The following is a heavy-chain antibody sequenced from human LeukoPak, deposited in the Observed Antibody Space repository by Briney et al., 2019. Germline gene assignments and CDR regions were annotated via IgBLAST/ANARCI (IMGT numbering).Heavy chain of an antibody. J-gene: IGHJ5*02. CDR1: GGSISSYY. V-gene: IGHV4-4*07. D-gene: IGHD6-13*01. CDR2: IYTSGST. CDR3: ARDIGGSAAAGTTSCWFDP. Sequence: SETLSLTCTVSGGSISSYYWSWIRQPAGKGLEWIGRIYTSGSTNYNPSLKSRVTMSEDTSKNQFSLKLSSVTAADTAVYYCARDIGGSAAAGTTSCWFDPWGQGALVTVSS.